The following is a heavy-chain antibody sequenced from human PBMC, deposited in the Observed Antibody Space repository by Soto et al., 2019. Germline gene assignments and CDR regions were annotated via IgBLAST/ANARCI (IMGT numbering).Heavy chain of an antibody. CDR1: GGTFSSYA. J-gene: IGHJ6*02. Sequence: QVQLVQSGAEVKKPGSSVKVSCKASGGTFSSYAISWVRQAPGQGLEWMGGIIPIFGTANYAQKFQGRVTITADESTSTAYMALSSLRSEDTAVYYCGGVRTRYYCDGMDVWGQGTTVTVSS. CDR3: GGVRTRYYCDGMDV. CDR2: IIPIFGTA. D-gene: IGHD3-10*01. V-gene: IGHV1-69*12.